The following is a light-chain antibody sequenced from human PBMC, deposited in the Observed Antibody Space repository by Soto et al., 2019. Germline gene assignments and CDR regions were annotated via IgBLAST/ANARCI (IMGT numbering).Light chain of an antibody. J-gene: IGKJ2*01. CDR3: QQRDKSPRT. V-gene: IGKV3-11*01. CDR1: QSVGSY. Sequence: EIVLTQSPATLSLSPGERATLSCRASQSVGSYLAWYQHKPGQAPRLLIYCASNRATDIPGRFSGRGSGTDFTLTISSLESGDSAVYYCQQRDKSPRTFGQGTKLEIK. CDR2: CAS.